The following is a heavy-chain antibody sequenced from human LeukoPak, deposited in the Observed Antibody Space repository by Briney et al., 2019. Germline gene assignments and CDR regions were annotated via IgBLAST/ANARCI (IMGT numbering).Heavy chain of an antibody. Sequence: SETLSLTCTVSGGSISSYYWSWIRQPPGKGLEWIGYIYYSGSTNYNPSLKSRVTISVDSSKNQFSLRLSSVTAADTAVYYCARVAVSAREYFDYWGQGTLVTVSS. D-gene: IGHD2-21*02. V-gene: IGHV4-59*01. CDR1: GGSISSYY. CDR3: ARVAVSAREYFDY. CDR2: IYYSGST. J-gene: IGHJ4*02.